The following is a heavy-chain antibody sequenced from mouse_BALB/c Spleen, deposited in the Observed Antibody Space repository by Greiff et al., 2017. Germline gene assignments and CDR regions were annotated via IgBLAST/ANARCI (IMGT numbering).Heavy chain of an antibody. CDR2: IDPANGNT. D-gene: IGHD3-3*01. Sequence: EVQLQQSGAELVKPGASVKLSCTASGFNIKDTYMHWVKQRPEQGLEWIGRIDPANGNTKYDPKFQGKATITADTSSNTAYLQLSSLTSEDTAVYSCAEGTAPYFDYWGQGTTLTVSS. J-gene: IGHJ2*01. V-gene: IGHV14-3*02. CDR1: GFNIKDTY. CDR3: AEGTAPYFDY.